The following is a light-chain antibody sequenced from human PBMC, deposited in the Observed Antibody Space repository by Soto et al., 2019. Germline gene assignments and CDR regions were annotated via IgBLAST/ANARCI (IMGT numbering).Light chain of an antibody. CDR2: ATS. J-gene: IGKJ1*01. CDR1: QSVISN. CDR3: QQYGSSPS. V-gene: IGKV3-15*01. Sequence: EILMTQSPATLSASPGERASVACRSSQSVISNLAWYQQKPGQTTRLLIDATSTRASGIPARFSGSGSGTDFTLTISRLDPEDFAVYYCQQYGSSPSFGQGTKVDIK.